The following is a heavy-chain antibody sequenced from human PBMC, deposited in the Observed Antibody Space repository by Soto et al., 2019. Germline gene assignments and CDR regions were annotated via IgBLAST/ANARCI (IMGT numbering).Heavy chain of an antibody. CDR1: GYTLTCYV. CDR2: RNAGKGHT. CDR3: ARDQYIYGLLPYDGY. Sequence: SVEAPCEVAGYTLTCYVMHSVRHASVQSLERMGWRNAGKGHTNNSQRVQVRFTITRDTSPSTAYTQLSSLRAAETAVDYRARDQYIYGLLPYDGYWGQGTPVTLSS. J-gene: IGHJ4*02. D-gene: IGHD3-22*01. V-gene: IGHV1-3*01.